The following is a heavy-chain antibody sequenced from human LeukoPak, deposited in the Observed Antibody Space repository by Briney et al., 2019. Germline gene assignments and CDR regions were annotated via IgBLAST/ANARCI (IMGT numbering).Heavy chain of an antibody. CDR2: IYHSGST. D-gene: IGHD3-22*01. CDR3: ARGYNYYDSSGYDY. CDR1: GGSISSNNW. V-gene: IGHV4-4*02. J-gene: IGHJ4*02. Sequence: PSETLSLTCAVSGGSISSNNWWWSWVRQPPGKGLEWIGEIYHSGSTNYNPSLKSRVTISVDKSNNQFSLKLSSVTAADTAVYYCARGYNYYDSSGYDYWGQGTLVTVSS.